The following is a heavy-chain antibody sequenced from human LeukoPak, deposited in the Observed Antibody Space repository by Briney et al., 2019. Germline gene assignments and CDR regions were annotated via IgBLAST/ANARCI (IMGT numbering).Heavy chain of an antibody. CDR3: IVPNKIAN. J-gene: IGHJ4*02. Sequence: PGGSLRHSSADSGFTFLIFMMYGVRQAPGKGLVWVSRINSDGSSTSYADSVKGRFTISRDNAKNTLYLQMNSLRAEDTAVYYCIVPNKIANWGQGTLVTVSP. D-gene: IGHD2-2*01. CDR1: GFTFLIFM. CDR2: INSDGSST. V-gene: IGHV3-74*01.